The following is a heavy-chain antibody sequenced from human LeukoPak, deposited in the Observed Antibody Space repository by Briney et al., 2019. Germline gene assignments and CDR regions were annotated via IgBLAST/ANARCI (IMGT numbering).Heavy chain of an antibody. J-gene: IGHJ5*02. CDR3: ARGGGSGRGNWFDP. V-gene: IGHV4-4*07. CDR2: IYTSGST. CDR1: GGSISSYY. D-gene: IGHD3-10*01. Sequence: SETLSLTCTVSGGSISSYYWSWIRQPAGKGLEWIGRIYTSGSTNYNPSLKSRVTMSVDTSKSQSSLKLSSATAADTAVYYCARGGGSGRGNWFDPWGQGSLVIVSS.